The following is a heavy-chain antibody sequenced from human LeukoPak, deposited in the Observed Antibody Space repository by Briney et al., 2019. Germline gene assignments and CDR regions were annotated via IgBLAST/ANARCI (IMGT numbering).Heavy chain of an antibody. J-gene: IGHJ4*02. CDR2: ISGSGGST. D-gene: IGHD3-10*01. CDR1: GFTFSSYE. Sequence: PGGSLRLSCAASGFTFSSYEMNWVRQAPGKGLEWVSAISGSGGSTYYADSVKGRFTISRDNSKNTLYLQMNSLRAEDTAVYYCARLITMAWSYFDYWGQGTLVTVSS. V-gene: IGHV3-23*01. CDR3: ARLITMAWSYFDY.